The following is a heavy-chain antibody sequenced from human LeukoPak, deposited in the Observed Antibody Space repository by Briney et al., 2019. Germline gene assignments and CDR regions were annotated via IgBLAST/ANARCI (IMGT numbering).Heavy chain of an antibody. CDR1: GYTFTNYD. Sequence: GASVRVSCKASGYTFTNYDINWVRQAPGQGLEWMGRMNPNSGNTGSAQKFQGRVTMTSNTSISTAYMELSSLRSEDTAVYYCARGLRREQQLLRAFDYWGQGTPVTVSS. D-gene: IGHD6-13*01. CDR3: ARGLRREQQLLRAFDY. J-gene: IGHJ4*02. V-gene: IGHV1-8*01. CDR2: MNPNSGNT.